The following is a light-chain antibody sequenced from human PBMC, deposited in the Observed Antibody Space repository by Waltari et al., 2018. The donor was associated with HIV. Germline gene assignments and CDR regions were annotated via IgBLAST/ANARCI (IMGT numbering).Light chain of an antibody. V-gene: IGLV1-51*01. CDR1: SSNIGTHS. CDR3: GTWDSSLNAVV. CDR2: GNN. Sequence: QSVLTQPPSVSAAPGQTVTISCSGTSSNIGTHSVSWYQHFSETGPNLRIYGNNRRPSGIRDRFSASQSGTSSTLDITGLQSGDEADYYCGTWDSSLNAVVFGGGTRLTVL. J-gene: IGLJ2*01.